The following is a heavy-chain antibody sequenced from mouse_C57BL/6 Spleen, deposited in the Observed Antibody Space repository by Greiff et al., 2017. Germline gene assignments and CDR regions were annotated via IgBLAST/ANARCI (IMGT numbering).Heavy chain of an antibody. D-gene: IGHD1-1*01. CDR1: GFTFKDYY. CDR2: IGPEGGDT. J-gene: IGHJ2*01. V-gene: IGHV14-2*01. Sequence: EVQLQQSGAELVKPGASVKLSCTASGFTFKDYYMPWVKQRTEQGLEWIGRIGPEGGDTKYAPKFQGKATITADKSSNTAYLQLSSLTSEDTAVYYCARYYYGSSYFDYWGQGTTLTVSS. CDR3: ARYYYGSSYFDY.